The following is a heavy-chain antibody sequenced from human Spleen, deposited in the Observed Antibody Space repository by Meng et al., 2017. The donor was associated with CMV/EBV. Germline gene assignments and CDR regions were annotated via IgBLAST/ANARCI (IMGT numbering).Heavy chain of an antibody. V-gene: IGHV5-51*01. CDR1: GYSLTGYW. CDR2: IYPGDSDT. Sequence: KVSCKGSGYSLTGYWIGGVRQMPGKGLEWMGLIYPGDSDTRYSPSFKGQVTISADKSISTAYLQWSSLKASDSAMYYCARRGLPGYYYGMDVWGQGTMVTVSS. D-gene: IGHD1-26*01. CDR3: ARRGLPGYYYGMDV. J-gene: IGHJ6*02.